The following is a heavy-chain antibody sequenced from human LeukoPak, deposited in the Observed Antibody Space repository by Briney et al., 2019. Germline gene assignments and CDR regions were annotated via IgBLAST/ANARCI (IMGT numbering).Heavy chain of an antibody. J-gene: IGHJ6*02. CDR2: ISYDGSNK. Sequence: PGRSLRLSCAASGFTFSSYGMHWVRQAPGKGLEWVAVISYDGSNKYYADSVKGRFTISRDNSKNTLYLQMNSLRAEDTAVYYCAKDTCSPHYDILTHYYYYGMDVWGQGTTVTVSS. V-gene: IGHV3-30*18. CDR1: GFTFSSYG. D-gene: IGHD3-9*01. CDR3: AKDTCSPHYDILTHYYYYGMDV.